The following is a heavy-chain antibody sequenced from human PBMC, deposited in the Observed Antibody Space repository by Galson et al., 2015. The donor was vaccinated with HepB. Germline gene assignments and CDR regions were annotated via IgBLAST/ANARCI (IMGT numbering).Heavy chain of an antibody. D-gene: IGHD2-15*01. J-gene: IGHJ4*02. Sequence: SLRLSCAASGFTFSSYGMHWVRQAPGKGLEWVAVIWYDGSNKYYADSVKGRFTISRDNSKNTLYLQMNSLRAEDTAVYYCAMAKLYCSGGSCYSQWGQGTLVTVSS. CDR1: GFTFSSYG. CDR3: AMAKLYCSGGSCYSQ. V-gene: IGHV3-33*01. CDR2: IWYDGSNK.